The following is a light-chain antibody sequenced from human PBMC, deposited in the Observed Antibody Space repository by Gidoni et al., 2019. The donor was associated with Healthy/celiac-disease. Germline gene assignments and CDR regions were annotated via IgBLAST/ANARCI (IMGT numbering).Light chain of an antibody. CDR1: QSVSSY. J-gene: IGKJ4*01. CDR3: QQRSNWPPGLT. Sequence: EIVFTQSPATLSRSPGERANLSCRASQSVSSYLAWYQQKPGQAPRLLIYDASNRATGIPARFSGSGSGTDFTLTISSLEPEDFAVYYCQQRSNWPPGLTFGGGTKVEIK. CDR2: DAS. V-gene: IGKV3-11*01.